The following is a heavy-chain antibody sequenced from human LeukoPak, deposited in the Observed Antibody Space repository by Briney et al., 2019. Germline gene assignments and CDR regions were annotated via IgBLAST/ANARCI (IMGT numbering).Heavy chain of an antibody. CDR1: GFSVRSNY. CDR3: AREVVSIPSYFES. D-gene: IGHD2-15*01. V-gene: IGHV3-53*01. CDR2: IYSAGTT. J-gene: IGHJ4*02. Sequence: GGSLRLSCAASGFSVRSNYMSWVRQAPGKGLEWVSVIYSAGTTYYADSVKGRFTISRDNSKNSLYLQMNSLRVEDTAVYYCAREVVSIPSYFESWGQGTLVTVSS.